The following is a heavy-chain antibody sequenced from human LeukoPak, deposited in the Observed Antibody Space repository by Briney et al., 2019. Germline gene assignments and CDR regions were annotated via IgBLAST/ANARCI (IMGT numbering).Heavy chain of an antibody. CDR1: GGSISSYY. CDR2: INHSGST. Sequence: PSETLSLTCTVSGGSISSYYWSWIRQPPGKGLEWIGEINHSGSTSYNPSLKSRVTISVDTSKNQFSLKLSSVTAADTAVYYCARGPRIAVAGRRSWFDPWGQGTLVSVSS. D-gene: IGHD6-19*01. V-gene: IGHV4-34*01. J-gene: IGHJ5*02. CDR3: ARGPRIAVAGRRSWFDP.